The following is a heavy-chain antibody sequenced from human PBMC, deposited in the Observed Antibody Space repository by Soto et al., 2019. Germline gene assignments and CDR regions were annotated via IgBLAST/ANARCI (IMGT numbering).Heavy chain of an antibody. CDR1: GYTFTNYG. CDR3: ARDVGHYYDGSGYKIFFDY. CDR2: LSTFDGST. D-gene: IGHD3-22*01. V-gene: IGHV1-18*01. Sequence: QVQLVQSGAEVKKPGASVKVSCKVSGYTFTNYGISWVRQTPGQGLEWMGWLSTFDGSTNYAQKLQGRVTMTTDISTTTAYMDLRSLRSDETAVYYCARDVGHYYDGSGYKIFFDYWGQGTLVTISS. J-gene: IGHJ4*02.